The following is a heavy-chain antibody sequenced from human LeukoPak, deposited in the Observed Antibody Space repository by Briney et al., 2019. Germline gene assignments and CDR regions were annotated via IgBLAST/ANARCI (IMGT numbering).Heavy chain of an antibody. CDR2: IYYSGST. J-gene: IGHJ4*02. CDR3: ARDLGDPIDY. D-gene: IGHD4-17*01. V-gene: IGHV4-61*01. Sequence: SETLSLTRTVSGGFVSSGSYYWSWIRQPPGKGLEWIGYIYYSGSTNYNPSLKSRVTISVDTSKNQFSLKLSSVTAAGTAVYYCARDLGDPIDYWGQGTLVTVSS. CDR1: GGFVSSGSYY.